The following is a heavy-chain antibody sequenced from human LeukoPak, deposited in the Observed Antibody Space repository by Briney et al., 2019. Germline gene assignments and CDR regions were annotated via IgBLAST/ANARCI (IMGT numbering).Heavy chain of an antibody. CDR2: ISAYNGNT. Sequence: VQVSCQASGSTFPSYGISWVRQAPGQGLEWMGWISAYNGNTNYAQKLQGRVTMTTDTSTSTAYMELRSLRSDDTAVYYCARDRNYGMDVWGQGTTVTVSS. CDR3: ARDRNYGMDV. V-gene: IGHV1-18*01. D-gene: IGHD1-14*01. J-gene: IGHJ6*02. CDR1: GSTFPSYG.